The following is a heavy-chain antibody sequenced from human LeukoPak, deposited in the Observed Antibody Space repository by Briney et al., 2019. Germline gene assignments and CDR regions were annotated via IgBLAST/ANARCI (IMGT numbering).Heavy chain of an antibody. CDR3: ARDRGYSTFDY. J-gene: IGHJ4*02. D-gene: IGHD4-23*01. Sequence: GGSLRLSCAASAFTFSNHWLSWVRQAPGKGLEWVADIKEDGSEINYVDSVKGRFTISRDNPKNSLYLQMNSLRVDDTAVYYCARDRGYSTFDYWGQGTLVTVSS. CDR2: IKEDGSEI. CDR1: AFTFSNHW. V-gene: IGHV3-7*01.